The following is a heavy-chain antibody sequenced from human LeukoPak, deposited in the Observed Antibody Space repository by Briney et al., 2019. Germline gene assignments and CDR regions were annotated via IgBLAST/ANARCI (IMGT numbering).Heavy chain of an antibody. D-gene: IGHD3-16*02. J-gene: IGHJ4*02. CDR1: GFTFSSYA. CDR2: IWYDGSNK. V-gene: IGHV3-33*08. CDR3: ARDSRSTYYDYVWGSYRNKYYFDY. Sequence: GGSLRLSCAASGFTFSSYAMSWVRQTPGKGLEWVAVIWYDGSNKYYADSVKGRFTISRDNSKNTLYLQMNSLRAEDTAVYYCARDSRSTYYDYVWGSYRNKYYFDYWGQGTLVTVSS.